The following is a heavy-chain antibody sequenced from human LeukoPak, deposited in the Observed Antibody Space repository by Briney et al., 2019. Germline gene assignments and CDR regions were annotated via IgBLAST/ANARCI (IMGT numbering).Heavy chain of an antibody. CDR3: AKALAVAGSVGGSVD. CDR2: ISSSSSYI. CDR1: GFTFSSYS. Sequence: PGGSLRLSCAASGFTFSSYSMNWVRQAPGKGLEWVSSISSSSSYIYYADSVKGRFTISRDNAQNTLYLQMNSLRAEDTAVYYCAKALAVAGSVGGSVDWGQGTLVTVSS. V-gene: IGHV3-21*01. D-gene: IGHD6-19*01. J-gene: IGHJ4*02.